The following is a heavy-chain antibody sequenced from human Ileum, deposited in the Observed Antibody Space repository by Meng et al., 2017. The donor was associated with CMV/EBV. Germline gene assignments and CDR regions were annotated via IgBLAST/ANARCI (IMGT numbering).Heavy chain of an antibody. CDR2: ISYDGSNK. CDR3: AREQIPWIQLRDGFDP. J-gene: IGHJ5*02. D-gene: IGHD5-18*01. CDR1: GFTFSSYA. Sequence: SGFTFSSYAMHWVRQAPGKGLEWVAVISYDGSNKYYAGSVKGRFTISRDNSKNTLYLQMNSLRAEDTAVYYCAREQIPWIQLRDGFDPWGQGTLVTVS. V-gene: IGHV3-30*04.